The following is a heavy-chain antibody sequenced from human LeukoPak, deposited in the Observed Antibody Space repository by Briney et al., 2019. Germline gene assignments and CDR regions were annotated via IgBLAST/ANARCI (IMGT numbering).Heavy chain of an antibody. CDR2: INHSGST. J-gene: IGHJ3*02. CDR1: GGSFSGYY. CDR3: ARSDRPFDI. Sequence: PSETLSLTCAVYGGSFSGYYWSWIRQPPGKGLEWIGEINHSGSTNYNPSLKSRVTISVDTSKNQFSLKLSSVTAADTAVYYCARSDRPFDIWGQGTMVTVSS. V-gene: IGHV4-34*01.